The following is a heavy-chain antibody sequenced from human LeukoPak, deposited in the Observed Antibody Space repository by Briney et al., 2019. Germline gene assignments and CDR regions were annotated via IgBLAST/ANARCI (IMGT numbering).Heavy chain of an antibody. CDR3: ARLVPNCSGGSCYFNYYYYYMDV. V-gene: IGHV4-34*01. D-gene: IGHD2-15*01. CDR2: INHSGST. J-gene: IGHJ6*03. Sequence: SETLSLTCAVYGGSFSGYYWSWIRQPPGKGLEWIGEINHSGSTNYNPSLKSRVTISVDTSKNQFSLKLSSVTAADTAVYYCARLVPNCSGGSCYFNYYYYYMDVWGKGTTVTISS. CDR1: GGSFSGYY.